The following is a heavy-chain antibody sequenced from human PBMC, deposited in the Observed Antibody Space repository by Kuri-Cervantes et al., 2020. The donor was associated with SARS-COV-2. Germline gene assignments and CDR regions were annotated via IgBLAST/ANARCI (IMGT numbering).Heavy chain of an antibody. CDR3: ARTSLTGYWYFDL. CDR2: MDNTGNDI. Sequence: GESLKISCAATEFLVTNYGMHWVRQGPGKGLVWVAHMDNTGNDIKYADSVKGRFTISRDNARNIVLLQMNSLRAEDTAVYYCARTSLTGYWYFDLWGRGTLVTVSS. CDR1: EFLVTNYG. D-gene: IGHD1-14*01. V-gene: IGHV3-74*03. J-gene: IGHJ2*01.